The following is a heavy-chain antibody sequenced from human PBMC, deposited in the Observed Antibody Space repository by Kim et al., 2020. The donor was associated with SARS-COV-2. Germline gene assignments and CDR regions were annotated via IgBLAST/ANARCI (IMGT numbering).Heavy chain of an antibody. V-gene: IGHV4-39*01. D-gene: IGHD6-13*01. CDR3: ARHPPWAADKGGFDP. Sequence: PSLTSRCATSVDTSKNQFSLKLSSVTAAATAIYYCARHPPWAADKGGFDPWGQGSLVTVSS. J-gene: IGHJ5*02.